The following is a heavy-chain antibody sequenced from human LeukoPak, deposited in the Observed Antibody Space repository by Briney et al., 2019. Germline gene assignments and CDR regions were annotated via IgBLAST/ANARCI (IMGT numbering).Heavy chain of an antibody. CDR1: GYTFTSYY. D-gene: IGHD4/OR15-4a*01. V-gene: IGHV1-46*01. CDR2: INPSGGST. J-gene: IGHJ4*02. CDR3: ATLLVVTTGFDY. Sequence: GSVTVSFMASGYTFTSYYMHWVRQAPGQGREWMGLINPSGGSTSYAQKFQGRVTMTRDTSTSTVYMELSSLRSEDTAVYYCATLLVVTTGFDYWGQGTLVTVSS.